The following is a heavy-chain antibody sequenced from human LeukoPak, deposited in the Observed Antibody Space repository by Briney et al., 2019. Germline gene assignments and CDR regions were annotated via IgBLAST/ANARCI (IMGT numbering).Heavy chain of an antibody. V-gene: IGHV4-30-2*01. Sequence: PSETLSLTCTVSGGSISSGGYYWSWIRQPPGKGLEWIGYIYHSGSTYYNPSLKSRVTISVDRSKNQFSLKLSSVTAADTAVYYCARGYCSSTSCSESGFDPWGQGTLVTVSS. CDR2: IYHSGST. CDR1: GGSISSGGYY. J-gene: IGHJ5*02. CDR3: ARGYCSSTSCSESGFDP. D-gene: IGHD2-2*01.